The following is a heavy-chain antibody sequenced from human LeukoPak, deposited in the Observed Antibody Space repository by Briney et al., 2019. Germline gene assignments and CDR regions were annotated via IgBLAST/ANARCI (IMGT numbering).Heavy chain of an antibody. CDR2: IRNDGSII. Sequence: GSLSLPCAASGFTFSSYGMHWIRQAPGKGLEWVAFIRNDGSIIYNADSVKGRFTISRGNSKNTLYLQMNSLRADDTAVYYCAKDTPLCYFDYWGQGTLVTVSS. J-gene: IGHJ4*02. D-gene: IGHD3-16*01. CDR3: AKDTPLCYFDY. V-gene: IGHV3-30*02. CDR1: GFTFSSYG.